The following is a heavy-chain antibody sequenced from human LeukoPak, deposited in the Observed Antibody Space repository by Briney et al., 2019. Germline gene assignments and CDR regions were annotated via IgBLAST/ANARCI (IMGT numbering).Heavy chain of an antibody. Sequence: VASVKVSCRVSGYSLSDLSIHWVRHVPGKGLEWMGGFEPEEGEHGETIYAQNFEGRLTLTEDTAADTAYMELVSLTSADTAVYYCATDRLEIYALHIWGQGTVVTVSS. V-gene: IGHV1-24*01. CDR1: GYSLSDLS. CDR2: FEPEEGEHGET. J-gene: IGHJ3*02. D-gene: IGHD1-1*01. CDR3: ATDRLEIYALHI.